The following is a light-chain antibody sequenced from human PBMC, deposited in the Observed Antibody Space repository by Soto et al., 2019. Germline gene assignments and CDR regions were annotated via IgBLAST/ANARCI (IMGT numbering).Light chain of an antibody. CDR2: DAS. CDR1: QSISSW. Sequence: DIRMSQSPSTLSASVGDRVTITCRASQSISSWLAWYQQKPGKAPKLLIYDASSLESGVPSRFSGSGSGTEFTLTISSLQPDDFATYYCQQYNSYTWTFGQGTKGDIK. J-gene: IGKJ1*01. CDR3: QQYNSYTWT. V-gene: IGKV1-5*01.